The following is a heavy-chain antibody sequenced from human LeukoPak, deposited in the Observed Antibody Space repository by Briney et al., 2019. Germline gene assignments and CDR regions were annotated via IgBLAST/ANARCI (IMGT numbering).Heavy chain of an antibody. CDR2: INHSGST. D-gene: IGHD3-22*01. V-gene: IGHV4-34*01. CDR3: ARGQGRYYYDSSGYNSD. CDR1: GGSFSGCY. J-gene: IGHJ4*02. Sequence: SETLSLTYAVYGGSFSGCYWSWIRQPPGKGLEWIGEINHSGSTNYNPSLKSRVTISVDTSKNQFSLKLSSVTAADTAVYYCARGQGRYYYDSSGYNSDWGQGTLVTVSS.